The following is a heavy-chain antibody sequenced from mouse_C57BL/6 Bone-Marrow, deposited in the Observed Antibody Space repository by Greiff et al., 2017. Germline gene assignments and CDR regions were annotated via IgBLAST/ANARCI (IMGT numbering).Heavy chain of an antibody. CDR2: ISSGSSTI. CDR1: GFTFSDYG. CDR3: ARRLYYGNYWFAY. Sequence: EVMLVESGGGLVKPGGSLKLSCAASGFTFSDYGMHWVRQAPEKGLEWVAYISSGSSTIYYADTVKGRFTISRDNAKNTLFLQMTRLRSEDTAMYYCARRLYYGNYWFAYWGQGTLVTVSA. V-gene: IGHV5-17*01. J-gene: IGHJ3*01. D-gene: IGHD2-1*01.